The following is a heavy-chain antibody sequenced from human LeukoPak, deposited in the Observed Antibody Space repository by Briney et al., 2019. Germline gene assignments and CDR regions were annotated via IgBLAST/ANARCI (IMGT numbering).Heavy chain of an antibody. J-gene: IGHJ1*01. D-gene: IGHD1-26*01. V-gene: IGHV3-48*03. Sequence: GGSLRLSCAASGVTFTNYGMAWVRQAPGMGLEWVSYISDSGTITKYVDAVKGRFTISRDNARNSVYLQMESLRVEDTALYYCAGGPQYGGSYVDWGQGTLVTVSS. CDR2: ISDSGTIT. CDR3: AGGPQYGGSYVD. CDR1: GVTFTNYG.